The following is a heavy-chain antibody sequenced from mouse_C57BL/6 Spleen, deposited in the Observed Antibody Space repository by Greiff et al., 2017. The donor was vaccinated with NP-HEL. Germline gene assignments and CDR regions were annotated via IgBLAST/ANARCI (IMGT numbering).Heavy chain of an antibody. CDR3: AREFWDKKGVAY. V-gene: IGHV1-82*01. Sequence: QVQLQQSGPELVKPGASVKISCKASGYAFSSSWMNWVKQRPGKGLEWIGRIYPGDGDTNYNGKFKGKATLTADKSSSTAYMQLSSLTSEDSAVYFCAREFWDKKGVAYWGQGTLVTVSA. J-gene: IGHJ3*01. CDR1: GYAFSSSW. CDR2: IYPGDGDT. D-gene: IGHD4-1*01.